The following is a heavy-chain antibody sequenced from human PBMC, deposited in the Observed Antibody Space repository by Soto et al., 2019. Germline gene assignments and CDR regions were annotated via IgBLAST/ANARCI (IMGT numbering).Heavy chain of an antibody. CDR2: INPSGGST. Sequence: ASVNVSCKSSGYTFTSYYMHWVRQAPGQWLEWMGIINPSGGSTSYAQKFQGRVTMTRDTSTSTVYMELSSLRSEDTAVYYCASLPYSSSPSDAFDIWGQGIMVTVSS. CDR3: ASLPYSSSPSDAFDI. CDR1: GYTFTSYY. J-gene: IGHJ3*02. V-gene: IGHV1-46*01. D-gene: IGHD6-13*01.